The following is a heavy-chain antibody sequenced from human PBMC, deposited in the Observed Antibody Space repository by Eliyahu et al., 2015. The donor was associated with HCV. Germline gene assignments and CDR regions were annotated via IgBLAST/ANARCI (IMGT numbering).Heavy chain of an antibody. Sequence: EVHLVESGGGLVQPGGSLRLSCAASGFTFSSYAMHWVRQAPGKGLEYVSAISNKRGSTYYANSVKGRFTISRDNSKNTLYLQMGSLRAEDMAVYYCARDPDSSGYYLDYWGQGTLVTVSS. CDR2: ISNKRGST. CDR1: GFTFSSYA. D-gene: IGHD3-22*01. V-gene: IGHV3-64*01. CDR3: ARDPDSSGYYLDY. J-gene: IGHJ4*02.